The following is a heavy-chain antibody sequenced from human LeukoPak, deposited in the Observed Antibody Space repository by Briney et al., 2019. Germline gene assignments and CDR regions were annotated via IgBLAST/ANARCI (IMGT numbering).Heavy chain of an antibody. V-gene: IGHV1-8*01. CDR1: GYTFSSYD. D-gene: IGHD3-10*01. CDR2: MNPNSGNT. CDR3: ARDGGGSGKYTFDI. J-gene: IGHJ3*02. Sequence: ASVKVSCKASGYTFSSYDINWVRQVTGQGLEWMGWMNPNSGNTGYAQKFQGRVTMTRNTSISTAYMELSSLKSEDTAVYYCARDGGGSGKYTFDIWGQGTMVTVSS.